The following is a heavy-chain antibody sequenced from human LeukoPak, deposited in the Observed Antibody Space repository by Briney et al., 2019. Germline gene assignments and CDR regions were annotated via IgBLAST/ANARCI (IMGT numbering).Heavy chain of an antibody. V-gene: IGHV1-46*01. D-gene: IGHD5-18*01. J-gene: IGHJ5*02. CDR1: GYTFTNYY. Sequence: ASVKVSCKASGYTFTNYYIHWVRQAPGQGLEWMGLINPGGDNTDYAQNFQGRVTMTRDTSTSTVYMGLSSLRSEDTAVYYCARDQYNYGYVSWFDPWGQGTLVTVSS. CDR2: INPGGDNT. CDR3: ARDQYNYGYVSWFDP.